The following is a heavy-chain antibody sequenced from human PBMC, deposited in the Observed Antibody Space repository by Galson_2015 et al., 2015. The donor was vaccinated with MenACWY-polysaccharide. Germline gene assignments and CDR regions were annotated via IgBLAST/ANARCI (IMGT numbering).Heavy chain of an antibody. D-gene: IGHD6-19*01. CDR1: GFTFSGFW. V-gene: IGHV3-7*01. CDR3: ARYRDSSGRRFDY. CDR2: IKQDRSEK. J-gene: IGHJ4*02. Sequence: SLRLSCAASGFTFSGFWMSWVRQAPGKGLEWVANIKQDRSEKYYVDSVKGRFTISRDNAKNSLYLQMNSLRAEDTAVYYCARYRDSSGRRFDYWGQGTLVTVSS.